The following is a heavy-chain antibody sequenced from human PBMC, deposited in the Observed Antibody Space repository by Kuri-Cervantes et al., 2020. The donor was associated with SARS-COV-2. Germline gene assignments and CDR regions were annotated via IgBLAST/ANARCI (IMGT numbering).Heavy chain of an antibody. Sequence: GSLRLSCTVSGGSISSSSYYWGWIRQPPGKGLEWIGSIYYSGSTYYNPSLKSRVTISVDTSKNQFSLKLSSVTAADTAVYYCARQPQWFDPWGQGTLVTVSS. J-gene: IGHJ5*02. V-gene: IGHV4-39*01. CDR2: IYYSGST. CDR1: GGSISSSSYY. CDR3: ARQPQWFDP.